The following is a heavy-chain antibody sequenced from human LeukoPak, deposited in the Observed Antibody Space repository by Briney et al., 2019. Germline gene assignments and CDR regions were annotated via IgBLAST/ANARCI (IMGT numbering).Heavy chain of an antibody. CDR3: ARLKYYDSTGYSPGYHMDV. CDR2: IYITGST. Sequence: SETLSLTCSVAGGSIINYYWSWIRQSAGTGLEWVGRIYITGSTTYHPSLQSRLSMSVDTSKNQFSLRLRSVSAADTAVYYCARLKYYDSTGYSPGYHMDVWGKGTTDTVSS. D-gene: IGHD3-22*01. J-gene: IGHJ6*03. CDR1: GGSIINYY. V-gene: IGHV4-4*07.